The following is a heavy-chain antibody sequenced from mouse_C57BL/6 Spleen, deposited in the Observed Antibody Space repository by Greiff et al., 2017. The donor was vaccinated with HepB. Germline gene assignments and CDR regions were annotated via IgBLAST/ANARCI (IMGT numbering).Heavy chain of an antibody. J-gene: IGHJ4*01. CDR2: IDPETGGT. CDR3: TRRNRAMDY. D-gene: IGHD2-1*01. CDR1: GYTFTDYE. V-gene: IGHV1-15*01. Sequence: QVQLQQSGAELVRPGASVTLSCKASGYTFTDYEMHWVKQTPVHGLEWIGAIDPETGGTAYNQKFKGKAILTADKSSSTAYMKLRSLTSEDSAVYYCTRRNRAMDYWGQGTSVTVSS.